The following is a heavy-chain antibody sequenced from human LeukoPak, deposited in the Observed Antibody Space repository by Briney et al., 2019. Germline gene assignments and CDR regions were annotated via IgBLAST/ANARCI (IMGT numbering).Heavy chain of an antibody. V-gene: IGHV1-2*02. J-gene: IGHJ4*02. CDR3: AREYILTAYYGDY. CDR2: INPNSGGA. CDR1: GYTVSGYY. D-gene: IGHD3-9*01. Sequence: ASVKVSCKASGYTVSGYYMHWVRQAPGHGLEWMGAINPNSGGANYAQKFQGRVTMTWETSISTAYMELSRLSSDDTAVYYCAREYILTAYYGDYWGQGTLVTVSS.